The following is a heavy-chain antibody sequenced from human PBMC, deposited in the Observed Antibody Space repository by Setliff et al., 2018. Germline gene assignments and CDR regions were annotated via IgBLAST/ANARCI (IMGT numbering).Heavy chain of an antibody. D-gene: IGHD2-8*01. V-gene: IGHV1-18*01. CDR1: GYTFSHSG. Sequence: ASVKVSCKASGYTFSHSGITWVRQAPGQGLEWMGWISVYAGNTNYAPKLQGRVTMTTDASTSTAYMELRGLTSDDTAVYYCSRLVRYCSKTTCQTASGAELWGQGTLVTVSS. CDR3: SRLVRYCSKTTCQTASGAEL. J-gene: IGHJ4*02. CDR2: ISVYAGNT.